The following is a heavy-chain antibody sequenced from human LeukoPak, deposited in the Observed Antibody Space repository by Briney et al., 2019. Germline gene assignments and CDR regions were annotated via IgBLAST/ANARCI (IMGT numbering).Heavy chain of an antibody. CDR1: GFTFSSNA. Sequence: GGSLRLSCAASGFTFSSNAMSWVRQAPGKGLEWVSAISGSGGSTYYADSVKGRFTISRDNSKNTLYLQMNSLRAEDTAVYYCAKEIGPGRIAEYFQHWGQGTLVTVSS. D-gene: IGHD1-26*01. CDR3: AKEIGPGRIAEYFQH. J-gene: IGHJ1*01. CDR2: ISGSGGST. V-gene: IGHV3-23*01.